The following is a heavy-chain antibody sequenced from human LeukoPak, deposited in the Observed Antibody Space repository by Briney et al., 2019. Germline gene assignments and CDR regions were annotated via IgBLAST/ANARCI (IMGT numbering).Heavy chain of an antibody. Sequence: ASVKVCCKASGYTFSSYDINWVRQATGQGLEWMGWMNPNSGNTGYAQKFQGRVTMTSNTSISTAYMELSSLRSEDTAVYYCARGVQLPAVYSYYGMDVWGQGTTVTVSS. D-gene: IGHD6-6*01. J-gene: IGHJ6*02. V-gene: IGHV1-8*01. CDR2: MNPNSGNT. CDR3: ARGVQLPAVYSYYGMDV. CDR1: GYTFSSYD.